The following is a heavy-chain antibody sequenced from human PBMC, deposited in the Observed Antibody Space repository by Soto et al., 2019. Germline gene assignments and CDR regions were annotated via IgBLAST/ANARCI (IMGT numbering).Heavy chain of an antibody. D-gene: IGHD2-8*02. CDR2: INHSGST. J-gene: IGHJ4*02. V-gene: IGHV4-34*01. Sequence: KPSDTLSLTCAVYGGSFSGYYWTWIRQPPGTGLEWIGEINHSGSTNYNPSLKSRVTISVDTSKNQFSLKLTSVTAADTAVYYCARDKITGLFDYWGQGTLVTVSS. CDR1: GGSFSGYY. CDR3: ARDKITGLFDY.